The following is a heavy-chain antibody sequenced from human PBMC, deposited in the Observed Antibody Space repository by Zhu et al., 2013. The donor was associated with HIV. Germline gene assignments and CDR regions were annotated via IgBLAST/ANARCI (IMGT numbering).Heavy chain of an antibody. D-gene: IGHD3-22*01. V-gene: IGHV1-69*06. Sequence: QVQLVQSGAEVKKPGSSVKVSCKASGGTFSSYAISWVRQAPGQGLEWMGGIIPIFGTANYAQKFQGRVTITADKSTSTAYMELSSLRSEDTAVYYCASLSENDSSGYYLYYFDYWGQGTLVTVSS. J-gene: IGHJ4*02. CDR1: GGTFSSYA. CDR3: ASLSENDSSGYYLYYFDY. CDR2: IIPIFGTA.